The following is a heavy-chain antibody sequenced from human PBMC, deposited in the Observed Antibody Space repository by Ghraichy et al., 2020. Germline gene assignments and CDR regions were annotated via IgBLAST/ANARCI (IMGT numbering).Heavy chain of an antibody. CDR1: GFTFSSYG. CDR3: ARGSATTLFGVDIDY. V-gene: IGHV3-30*03. CDR2: ISYDGSNK. J-gene: IGHJ4*02. D-gene: IGHD3-3*01. Sequence: LSLTCAASGFTFSSYGMHWVRQAPGKGLEWVAVISYDGSNKYYTDSLKGHFTISRDNSKNTLYLQMNTLRAEDTAVYYCARGSATTLFGVDIDYWGQGTLVTVSS.